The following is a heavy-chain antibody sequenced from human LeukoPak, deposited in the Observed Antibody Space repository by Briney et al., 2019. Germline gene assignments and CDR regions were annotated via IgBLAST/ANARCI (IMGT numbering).Heavy chain of an antibody. D-gene: IGHD3-3*01. Sequence: PGGSLRLSCAASGFTFSSYWMSWVRQAPGKGLEWVANIKQDGSEKYYVDSVKGRFTISRDNAKNSLYLQMNSLRAEDTAVYCCARRRDYDFWSGFSFYYYYYMDVWGKGTTVTVSS. V-gene: IGHV3-7*01. CDR1: GFTFSSYW. CDR2: IKQDGSEK. CDR3: ARRRDYDFWSGFSFYYYYYMDV. J-gene: IGHJ6*03.